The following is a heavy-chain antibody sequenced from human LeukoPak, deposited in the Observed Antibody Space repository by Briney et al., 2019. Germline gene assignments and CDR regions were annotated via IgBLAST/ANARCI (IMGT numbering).Heavy chain of an antibody. Sequence: SGGSLRLSCAVSGFTFTNYWMSWARQSPGKGLEWVANIYLDGSRAYYVDSVKGRFTISRDNAKNSLFLQMNSLSAEDTAVYYCGRAGPVTKDHFMDVWGKGTTVTMSS. D-gene: IGHD2-2*01. CDR1: GFTFTNYW. V-gene: IGHV3-7*01. CDR3: GRAGPVTKDHFMDV. J-gene: IGHJ6*03. CDR2: IYLDGSRA.